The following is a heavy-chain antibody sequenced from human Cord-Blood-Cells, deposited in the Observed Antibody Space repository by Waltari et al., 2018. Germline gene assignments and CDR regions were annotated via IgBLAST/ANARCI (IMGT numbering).Heavy chain of an antibody. CDR2: MNPHSGNT. CDR1: GYTFTSYD. CDR3: AMHERGYSYGYYYYYGMDV. V-gene: IGHV1-8*01. J-gene: IGHJ6*02. Sequence: QVQLVQSGAEVKKPGASVKVSCKASGYTFTSYDINWVRQATGQGLEWMGWMNPHSGNTGYAQNVQGRVTMTRNTAISTAYMELSSLRSEDTAVYYCAMHERGYSYGYYYYYGMDVWGQGTTVTVSS. D-gene: IGHD5-18*01.